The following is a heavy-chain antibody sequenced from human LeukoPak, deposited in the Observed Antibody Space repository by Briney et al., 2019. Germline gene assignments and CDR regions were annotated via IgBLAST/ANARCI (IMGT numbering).Heavy chain of an antibody. CDR1: GISVSNDY. CDR2: IYADGYT. V-gene: IGHV3-53*04. CDR3: ARDRRGEKDFDV. J-gene: IGHJ3*01. Sequence: GGSLRLSCAASGISVSNDYMSWVRQAPGKGLEWVSAIYADGYTRDAAFVKGRFSISRYNSKNTVYLQMDNLRPEDTAVYYCARDRRGEKDFDVWGPGTMVTVSS.